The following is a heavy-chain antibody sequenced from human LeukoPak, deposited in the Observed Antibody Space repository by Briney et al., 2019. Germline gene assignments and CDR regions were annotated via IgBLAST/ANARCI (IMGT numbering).Heavy chain of an antibody. J-gene: IGHJ4*02. CDR2: IGTAGDT. CDR1: GFTFSSYD. V-gene: IGHV3-13*01. D-gene: IGHD2-2*01. CDR3: ARGRKYCSSTSCYGGYVDY. Sequence: PGRSLRLSCAASGFTFSSYDMHWVRQATGKGLEWVSAIGTAGDTYYPGSVKGRFTISRENAKNSLYLQMNSLRAGDTAVYYCARGRKYCSSTSCYGGYVDYWGQGTLVTVSS.